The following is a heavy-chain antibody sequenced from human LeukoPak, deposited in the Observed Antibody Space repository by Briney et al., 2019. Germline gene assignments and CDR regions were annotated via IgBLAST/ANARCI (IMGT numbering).Heavy chain of an antibody. J-gene: IGHJ3*02. D-gene: IGHD3-16*01. CDR1: GLTFNNYG. Sequence: PGGSLRLSCAASGLTFNNYGMNWVRQAPGKGLEWVSGISGPGGNTYYADSVKGRFTISRDNSKNTLYLQMNSLRAEDTAVYYCAKKVGGVYAFDIWGQGTMVTVSS. V-gene: IGHV3-23*01. CDR3: AKKVGGVYAFDI. CDR2: ISGPGGNT.